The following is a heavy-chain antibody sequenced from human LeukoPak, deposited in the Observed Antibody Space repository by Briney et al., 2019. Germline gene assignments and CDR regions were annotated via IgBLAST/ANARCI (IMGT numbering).Heavy chain of an antibody. CDR2: IYYSGST. V-gene: IGHV4-30-4*01. D-gene: IGHD3-9*01. Sequence: SQTLSLTCTVSGGSISSGDYYWSWIRQPPGKGLEWLGYIYYSGSTYYNPSLKSRVTISVDTSKNQFSLKLSSVTAADTAVYYCARVPYYDILTGYYGGYFDYWGQGTLVTVSS. CDR1: GGSISSGDYY. J-gene: IGHJ4*02. CDR3: ARVPYYDILTGYYGGYFDY.